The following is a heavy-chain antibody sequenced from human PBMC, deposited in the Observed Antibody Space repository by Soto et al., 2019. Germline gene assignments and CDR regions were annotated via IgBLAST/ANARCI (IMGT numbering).Heavy chain of an antibody. D-gene: IGHD2-21*02. V-gene: IGHV3-21*01. CDR1: GFTFSSYS. CDR2: ISSSSSYI. Sequence: EVQLVESGGGLVKPGGSLRLSCAASGFTFSSYSMNWVRQAPGKGLEWVSSISSSSSYIYYADSVKGRFTISRDNAKNSIYLKMSSLRAADTAVYYCARDTFVVVTALAYYYGMAVWGQGNTVTVSS. J-gene: IGHJ6*02. CDR3: ARDTFVVVTALAYYYGMAV.